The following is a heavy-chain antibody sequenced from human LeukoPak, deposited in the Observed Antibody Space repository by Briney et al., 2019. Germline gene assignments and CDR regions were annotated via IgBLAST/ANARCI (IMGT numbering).Heavy chain of an antibody. V-gene: IGHV3-30*02. Sequence: PGGSLRLSCAASGFTFSSYGMHWVRQAPGKGLEWVAFIRYDGSNKYYTDSVKDRFTISRDNSKNTLYLQMNSLRAEDTAVYYCAKDQYSSSYYFDYWGQGTLVTVSS. D-gene: IGHD6-6*01. CDR2: IRYDGSNK. CDR3: AKDQYSSSYYFDY. J-gene: IGHJ4*02. CDR1: GFTFSSYG.